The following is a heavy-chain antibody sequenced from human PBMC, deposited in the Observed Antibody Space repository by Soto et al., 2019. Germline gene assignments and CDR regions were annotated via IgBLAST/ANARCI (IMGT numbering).Heavy chain of an antibody. J-gene: IGHJ6*02. Sequence: GESLKISCKGSGYSFTSYWISWVRQMPGKGLEWMGRIDPSDSDTRYSPSFQGQVTISADKSISTAYLQWSSLKASDTAIYYCARTAAAGKYYYGVDVWGQGTTVTVSS. D-gene: IGHD6-13*01. CDR2: IDPSDSDT. CDR3: ARTAAAGKYYYGVDV. CDR1: GYSFTSYW. V-gene: IGHV5-10-1*04.